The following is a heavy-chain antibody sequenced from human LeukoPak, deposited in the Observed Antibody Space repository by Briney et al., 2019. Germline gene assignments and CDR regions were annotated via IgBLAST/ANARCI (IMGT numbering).Heavy chain of an antibody. V-gene: IGHV3-23*01. J-gene: IGHJ4*02. CDR3: ANAEDSSSFPY. CDR2: ISGSGGST. CDR1: GFTFSSYA. D-gene: IGHD6-6*01. Sequence: AGGSLRLSCAASGFTFSSYAMSWVRQAPGKGLEWVSAISGSGGSTYYADSVKGRFTISRDNSKNTLYLQMNSLRAEDTAVYYCANAEDSSSFPYWGQGTLVTVSS.